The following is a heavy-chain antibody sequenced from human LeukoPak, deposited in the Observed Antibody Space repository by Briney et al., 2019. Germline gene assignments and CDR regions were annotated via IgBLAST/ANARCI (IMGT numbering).Heavy chain of an antibody. CDR2: IRYDGSNK. CDR3: AKSDAAYGDYLPNFDY. Sequence: GGSLRLSCAASGFTFSSYCMHWVRQAPGKGLEWVAFIRYDGSNKYYADSVKGRFTISRDNSKNTLYLQMNSLRAEDTAVYYCAKSDAAYGDYLPNFDYWGQGTLVTVSS. CDR1: GFTFSSYC. D-gene: IGHD4-17*01. V-gene: IGHV3-30*02. J-gene: IGHJ4*02.